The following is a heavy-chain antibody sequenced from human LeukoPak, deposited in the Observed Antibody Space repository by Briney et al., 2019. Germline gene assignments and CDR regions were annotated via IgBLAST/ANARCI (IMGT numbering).Heavy chain of an antibody. D-gene: IGHD1-26*01. CDR1: GFTFSSSE. CDR2: ISSSSGSTI. V-gene: IGHV3-48*03. Sequence: GGSLRLSCAVSGFTFSSSEMNWVRQAPGKGLEWISYISSSSGSTIYYADSVKGRFTISRDNAKNSLYLQMNSLRAEDTAIYYCARDNSVGDNAWWFDPWGQGTLVTVSS. J-gene: IGHJ5*02. CDR3: ARDNSVGDNAWWFDP.